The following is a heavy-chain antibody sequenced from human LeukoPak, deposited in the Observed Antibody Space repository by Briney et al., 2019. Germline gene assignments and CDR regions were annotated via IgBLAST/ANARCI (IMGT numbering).Heavy chain of an antibody. Sequence: GGSLRLSCAASGFTFSDYYMSWFRQAPGKGLEWVAVISYDGSDKYYADSVKGRFTISRDNAKNSLYLQMNSLRAEDTAVYYCARWDPYSYVIDSWGQGTMVTVSS. CDR2: ISYDGSDK. CDR1: GFTFSDYY. V-gene: IGHV3-30-3*01. D-gene: IGHD5-18*01. J-gene: IGHJ3*02. CDR3: ARWDPYSYVIDS.